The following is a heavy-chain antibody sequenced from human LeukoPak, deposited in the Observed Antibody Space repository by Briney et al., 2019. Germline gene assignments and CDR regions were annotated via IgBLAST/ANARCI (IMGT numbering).Heavy chain of an antibody. Sequence: GGSLRLSCAASGFTVSSNYMSWVRQAPGKGLEWVSVIYSGGSTYYADSVKGRFTISRDNSKNTLYLQMNSLRAEDTAVYYCAKQQAAGGEDYYYYYMDVWGKGTTVTVSS. D-gene: IGHD6-13*01. J-gene: IGHJ6*03. CDR1: GFTVSSNY. V-gene: IGHV3-66*04. CDR3: AKQQAAGGEDYYYYYMDV. CDR2: IYSGGST.